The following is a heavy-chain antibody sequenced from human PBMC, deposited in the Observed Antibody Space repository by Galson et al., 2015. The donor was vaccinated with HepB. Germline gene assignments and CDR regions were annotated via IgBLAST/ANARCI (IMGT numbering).Heavy chain of an antibody. CDR2: ISSASSYT. J-gene: IGHJ4*02. CDR3: AGRAGYSYGYGFDY. V-gene: IGHV3-11*03. Sequence: LRLSCAASGFTFSDYYMSWIRQAPGKGLEWVSYISSASSYTSYADSVKGRFTISRDNAKNSLYLQMNSLRAEDTAVYYCAGRAGYSYGYGFDYWGQGTLVTVSS. CDR1: GFTFSDYY. D-gene: IGHD5-18*01.